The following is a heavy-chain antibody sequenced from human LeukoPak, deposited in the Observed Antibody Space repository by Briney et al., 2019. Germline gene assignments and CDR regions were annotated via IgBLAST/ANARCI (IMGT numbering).Heavy chain of an antibody. Sequence: ASVKVSCEASGYTFTSYGISWVGQAPGQGLEWMGWISAYNDNTNYAQKLQGRVTMTTDTSTSTAYMELRSLRSDDTAVYYCARVHYDILTGYSYFDYWGQGTLVTVSS. J-gene: IGHJ4*02. V-gene: IGHV1-18*01. CDR1: GYTFTSYG. CDR3: ARVHYDILTGYSYFDY. D-gene: IGHD3-9*01. CDR2: ISAYNDNT.